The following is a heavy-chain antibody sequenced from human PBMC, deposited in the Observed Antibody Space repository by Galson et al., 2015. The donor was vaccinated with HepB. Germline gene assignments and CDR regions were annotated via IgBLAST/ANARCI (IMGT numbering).Heavy chain of an antibody. D-gene: IGHD2-2*01. V-gene: IGHV3-7*04. Sequence: SLRLSCAASGFTFSSYWMSWVRQAPGKGLEWVANIKQDGSEKYYVDSVKGRFTISRDNAENSLYLQMNSLRAEDTAVYYCARGREYQLLFQWGLQAFDIWGQGTMVTVSS. CDR1: GFTFSSYW. CDR3: ARGREYQLLFQWGLQAFDI. J-gene: IGHJ3*02. CDR2: IKQDGSEK.